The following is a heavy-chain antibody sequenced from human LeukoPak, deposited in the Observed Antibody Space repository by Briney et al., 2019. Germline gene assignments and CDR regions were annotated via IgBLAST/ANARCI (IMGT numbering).Heavy chain of an antibody. CDR2: IYYSGST. CDR1: GGSISSSSYY. Sequence: PSETLSLTCTVSGGSISSSSYYWRWIRQPPGKGLEWIGSIYYSGSTYYNPSLKSRVTISVDTSKNQFSLKLSSVTAADTAVYYCARVKAAAASGVPLDYWGQGTLVTVSS. CDR3: ARVKAAAASGVPLDY. V-gene: IGHV4-39*07. D-gene: IGHD6-13*01. J-gene: IGHJ4*02.